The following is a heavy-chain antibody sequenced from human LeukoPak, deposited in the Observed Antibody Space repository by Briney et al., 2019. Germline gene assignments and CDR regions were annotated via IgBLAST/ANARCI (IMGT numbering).Heavy chain of an antibody. CDR2: ISSNGGST. J-gene: IGHJ5*02. CDR3: VKAYYDFWSGPNWFDP. CDR1: GFTFSSYA. Sequence: GGSLRLSCSASGFTFSSYAMHWVRQAPGKGLEYVSAISSNGGSTYYTDSVKGRFTISRDNSKNTLYLQMSSLRAEDTAVYYCVKAYYDFWSGPNWFDPWGQGTLVTVSS. D-gene: IGHD3-3*01. V-gene: IGHV3-64D*06.